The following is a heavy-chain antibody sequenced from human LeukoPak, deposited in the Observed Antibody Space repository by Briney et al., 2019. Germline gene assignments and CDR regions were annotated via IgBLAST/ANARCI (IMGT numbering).Heavy chain of an antibody. CDR2: INHSGST. Sequence: SETLSLTCTVSGGSISSSTYYWSWIRQPPGKGLEWIGEINHSGSTNYNPSLKSRVTISVDTSKNQFSLKLSSVTAADTAVYYCARGTPPPYNTNAGSFDYWGQGTLVTVSS. D-gene: IGHD3-10*01. CDR1: GGSISSSTYY. J-gene: IGHJ4*02. V-gene: IGHV4-39*07. CDR3: ARGTPPPYNTNAGSFDY.